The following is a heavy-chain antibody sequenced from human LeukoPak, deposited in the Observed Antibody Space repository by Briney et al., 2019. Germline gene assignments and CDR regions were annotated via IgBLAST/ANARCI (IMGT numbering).Heavy chain of an antibody. CDR3: AKTYGQFFESLDY. CDR1: GFSFSNYA. J-gene: IGHJ4*02. CDR2: MTGSGENT. V-gene: IGHV3-23*01. Sequence: PGGSLRISCAASGFSFSNYAINWVRQAPGKGLDWVSGMTGSGENTHYAESVKGRFTMSRDSSRNTLYLQMNSLRDEDTAVYYCAKTYGQFFESLDYWGQGALVTVSS. D-gene: IGHD3-3*01.